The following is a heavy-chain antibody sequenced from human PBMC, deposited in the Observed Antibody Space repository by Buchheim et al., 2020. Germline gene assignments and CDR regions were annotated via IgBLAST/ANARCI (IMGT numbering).Heavy chain of an antibody. CDR2: ISNDGSNK. D-gene: IGHD2-2*02. CDR1: GFTFSTYA. CDR3: ARVFDTYYFDY. Sequence: QVQLVESGGGVVQPGRSLRLSCAASGFTFSTYAMHWVRQAPGKGLDWVALISNDGSNKYYADSVKGRFTISRDTSKHTVYLQMNSLRPEDTAVFYCARVFDTYYFDYWGQGT. V-gene: IGHV3-30*04. J-gene: IGHJ4*02.